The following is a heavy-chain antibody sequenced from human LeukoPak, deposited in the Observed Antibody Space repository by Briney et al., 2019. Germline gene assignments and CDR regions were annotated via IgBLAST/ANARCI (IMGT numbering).Heavy chain of an antibody. CDR1: GFTFSSYS. V-gene: IGHV4-39*07. CDR3: ARGFSGSYSGVPFDY. CDR2: IHYSGST. Sequence: GSLRLSCAASGFTFSSYSMNWVRQAPGKGLEWIATIHYSGSTYYNPSLKSRVTISLDTSKNQFSLKLNSVAAADTAVYYCARGFSGSYSGVPFDYWGQGTLVTVSS. D-gene: IGHD1-26*01. J-gene: IGHJ4*02.